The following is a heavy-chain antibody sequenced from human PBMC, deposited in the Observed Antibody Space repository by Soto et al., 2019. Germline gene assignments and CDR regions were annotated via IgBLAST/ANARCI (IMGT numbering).Heavy chain of an antibody. CDR2: IYYSGST. CDR1: GDYLSNVGYY. Sequence: SETQSLTYTVSGDYLSNVGYYWNWISQRPGKGLEWIGYIYYSGSTYYNPSLMGRQIISVDTSNNQFSLKLSSVTAADTAVYYCARAPSGSYPIGYWGQGTLVTVSS. D-gene: IGHD1-26*01. CDR3: ARAPSGSYPIGY. V-gene: IGHV4-31*03. J-gene: IGHJ4*02.